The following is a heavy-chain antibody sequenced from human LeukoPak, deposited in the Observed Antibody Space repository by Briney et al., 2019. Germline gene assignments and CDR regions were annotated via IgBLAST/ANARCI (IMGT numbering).Heavy chain of an antibody. Sequence: PGGSLRLSCAASGFTVSSSYMSWVRQAPGKGLEWVSIIYSGGSTYYADSVKGRFTISIHNSKNTLCLQMNSLRAEDTAMYYCAREVGGSAFDIWGQGTMVTVSS. CDR2: IYSGGST. CDR1: GFTVSSSY. D-gene: IGHD3-16*01. J-gene: IGHJ3*02. V-gene: IGHV3-53*04. CDR3: AREVGGSAFDI.